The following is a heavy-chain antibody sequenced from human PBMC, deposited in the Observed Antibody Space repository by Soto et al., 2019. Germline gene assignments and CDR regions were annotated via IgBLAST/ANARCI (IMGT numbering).Heavy chain of an antibody. V-gene: IGHV1-69*12. D-gene: IGHD6-13*01. CDR1: GGTFSNHA. Sequence: QVHLVQSGAEVKKPGSSVKVSCKAPGGTFSNHAINWVRQAPARGLEWMGRIIPIFTTTNYAQKFQGRVTMTADESTITAYMELSSLKHDDTAIYYCAREVAADGTFREDVFDIWGQGTLVTVSS. CDR3: AREVAADGTFREDVFDI. J-gene: IGHJ3*02. CDR2: IIPIFTTT.